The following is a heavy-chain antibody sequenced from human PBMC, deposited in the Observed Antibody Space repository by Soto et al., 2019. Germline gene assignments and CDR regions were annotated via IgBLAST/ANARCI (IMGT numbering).Heavy chain of an antibody. D-gene: IGHD5-18*01. CDR2: ISGYNGNT. CDR3: ARALGTAMVPKYYFDY. CDR1: GYTFTNYG. J-gene: IGHJ4*02. V-gene: IGHV1-18*01. Sequence: ASVKVSCKASGYTFTNYGISWVRQAPGQGLEWMGWISGYNGNTNYAQKLQGRVTMTTDTSTSTAYMELRSLRSEDTAVYYCARALGTAMVPKYYFDYWGQGTLVTVSS.